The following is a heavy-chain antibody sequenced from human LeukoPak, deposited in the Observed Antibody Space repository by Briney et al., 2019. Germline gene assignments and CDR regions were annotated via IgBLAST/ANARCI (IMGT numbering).Heavy chain of an antibody. CDR2: IYYSGGT. Sequence: PSETLSLTCTVSGGSISSSSYYWGWIRQPPGKGLEWIGSIYYSGGTYYNPSLKSRVTISVDTSKNQFSLKLSSVTAADTAVYYCARQEFGYYGSGSPTSSYYYYYYGMDVWGQGTTVTVSS. CDR3: ARQEFGYYGSGSPTSSYYYYYYGMDV. D-gene: IGHD3-10*01. J-gene: IGHJ6*02. V-gene: IGHV4-39*01. CDR1: GGSISSSSYY.